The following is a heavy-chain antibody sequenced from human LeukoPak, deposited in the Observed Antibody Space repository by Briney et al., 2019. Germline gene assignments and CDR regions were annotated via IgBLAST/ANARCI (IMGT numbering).Heavy chain of an antibody. J-gene: IGHJ4*02. CDR2: IKSKTDGGTT. V-gene: IGHV3-15*01. CDR3: TTELGATVTTWSDNFDY. D-gene: IGHD4-17*01. Sequence: GGSLRLSCAAPGFTFSNAWMSWVRQAPGKGLEWVGRIKSKTDGGTTDYAAPVKGRFTISRDDSKNTLYLQMNSLKTEDTAVYYCTTELGATVTTWSDNFDYWGQGTLVTVSS. CDR1: GFTFSNAW.